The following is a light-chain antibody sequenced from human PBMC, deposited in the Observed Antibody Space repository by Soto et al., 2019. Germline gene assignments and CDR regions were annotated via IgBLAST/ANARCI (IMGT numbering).Light chain of an antibody. CDR2: AAS. J-gene: IGKJ5*01. CDR3: QHLNSFPIT. CDR1: QGISSY. Sequence: AIRMTQSPSSFSASTRDRVTITGRASQGISSYLSWYQQKPGKAPKLLIYAASTLQSGVPSRFSGSGSGTDFTLTISSLQPEDFATYYCQHLNSFPITFGQGTRLAIK. V-gene: IGKV1-8*01.